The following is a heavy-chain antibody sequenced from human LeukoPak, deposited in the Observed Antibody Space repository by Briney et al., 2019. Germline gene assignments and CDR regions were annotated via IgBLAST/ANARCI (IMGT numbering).Heavy chain of an antibody. CDR3: ARGVEPLAANTLAY. J-gene: IGHJ4*02. D-gene: IGHD1-14*01. CDR1: GFTFSSYW. Sequence: GGSLRLSCATSGFTFSSYWMTWVRQAPGKGLEWVASIVEDGSETYYLDSVKGRFTFSRDNSKNTLYLEMNSLSPDDTAVYYCARGVEPLAANTLAYWGQGTLVTVSS. CDR2: IVEDGSET. V-gene: IGHV3-7*03.